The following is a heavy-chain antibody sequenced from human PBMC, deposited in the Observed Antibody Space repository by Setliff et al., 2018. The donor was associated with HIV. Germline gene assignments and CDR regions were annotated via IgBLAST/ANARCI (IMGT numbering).Heavy chain of an antibody. CDR3: ARRETGALYFGTFYYYGMDV. CDR2: ISGSGGST. D-gene: IGHD3-10*01. J-gene: IGHJ6*02. Sequence: PGGSLRLSCAASGFIFDDHGMNWVRQAPGKGLEWVSAISGSGGSTYYADSVKGRFTISRDNSKNTLYLQMNSLRAEDTAVYCCARRETGALYFGTFYYYGMDVWGQGTTFTVSS. CDR1: GFIFDDHG. V-gene: IGHV3-23*01.